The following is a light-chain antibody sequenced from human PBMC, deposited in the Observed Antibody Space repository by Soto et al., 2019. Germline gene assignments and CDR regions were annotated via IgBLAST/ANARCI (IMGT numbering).Light chain of an antibody. CDR3: CSYAGSSTYV. V-gene: IGLV2-23*01. CDR2: EGT. J-gene: IGLJ1*01. Sequence: QSVLTQPASVSGSPGQSVTISCSITSSDIASYNLVFWYQHHPGKPPKLIIYEGTKRPSGVSYRFSASKSGDTASLTISGLQAEDEADYYCCSYAGSSTYVFGTGTKLTVL. CDR1: SSDIASYNL.